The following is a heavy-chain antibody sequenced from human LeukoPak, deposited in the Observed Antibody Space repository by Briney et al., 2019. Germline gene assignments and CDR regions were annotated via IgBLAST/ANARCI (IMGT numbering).Heavy chain of an antibody. V-gene: IGHV4-39*01. D-gene: IGHD3-3*01. CDR3: ARPDHERSGPGLFQH. Sequence: SETLSLTCTVSGGSISSSSYYWGWIRQPPGKGLEWFGSIYYSGSTYYNPSLKSRVTISVDTSKNQFSLKLSSVTAADTAVYYCARPDHERSGPGLFQHWGQGTLVTVSS. CDR2: IYYSGST. J-gene: IGHJ1*01. CDR1: GGSISSSSYY.